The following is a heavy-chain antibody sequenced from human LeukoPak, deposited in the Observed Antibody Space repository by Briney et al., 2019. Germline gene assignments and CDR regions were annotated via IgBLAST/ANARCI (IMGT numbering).Heavy chain of an antibody. Sequence: GGSPRLSCAASGFTFSSYWMSWVRQAPGKGLEWVANIKQDGNEKYYVDSVKGRFTISRDNAKNSLYLQMNSLRAEDTAVYYCARVYSSSSGRALDYWGQGTLVTVSS. CDR1: GFTFSSYW. CDR2: IKQDGNEK. J-gene: IGHJ4*02. D-gene: IGHD6-6*01. V-gene: IGHV3-7*01. CDR3: ARVYSSSSGRALDY.